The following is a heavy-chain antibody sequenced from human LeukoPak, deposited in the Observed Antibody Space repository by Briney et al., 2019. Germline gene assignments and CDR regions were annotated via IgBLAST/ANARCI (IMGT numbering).Heavy chain of an antibody. D-gene: IGHD6-19*01. CDR2: ISGSGGST. V-gene: IGHV3-23*01. Sequence: GRSLRLSCAASGFTFSSYAMSWVRQAPGKGLEWVSAISGSGGSTYYADSVKGRFTISRDNSKNTLYLQMNSLRAEDTAVYYCAKDSYSSGWFNAFDIWGQGTMVTVSS. CDR3: AKDSYSSGWFNAFDI. CDR1: GFTFSSYA. J-gene: IGHJ3*02.